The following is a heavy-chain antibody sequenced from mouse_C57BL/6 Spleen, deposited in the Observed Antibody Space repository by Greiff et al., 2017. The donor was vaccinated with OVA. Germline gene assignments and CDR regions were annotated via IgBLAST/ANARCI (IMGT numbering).Heavy chain of an antibody. CDR2: INPSNGGT. CDR1: GYTFTSYW. D-gene: IGHD1-1*01. Sequence: QVQLQQPGTDLVKPGASVKLSCKASGYTFTSYWMHWVKQRPGQGLEWIGNINPSNGGTNYNEKFKSKATLTVDKSSSTAYMQLSSLTSEDSAVYYCARWGYYGSSDYAMDYWGQGTSVTVSS. V-gene: IGHV1-53*01. CDR3: ARWGYYGSSDYAMDY. J-gene: IGHJ4*01.